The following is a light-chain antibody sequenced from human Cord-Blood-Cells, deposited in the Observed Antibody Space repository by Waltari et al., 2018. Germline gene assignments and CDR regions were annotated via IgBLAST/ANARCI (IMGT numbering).Light chain of an antibody. J-gene: IGKJ1*01. CDR2: KAS. V-gene: IGKV1-5*03. CDR3: QQYNSYPWT. Sequence: DLQMTQSPPTLSASVGDRVTITCRASQSISSWLAWYQQKPGKAPKLLIYKASSLESGVPSRFSGSGSGTEFTLTISSLQPDDFATYYCQQYNSYPWTFGQGTKVEIK. CDR1: QSISSW.